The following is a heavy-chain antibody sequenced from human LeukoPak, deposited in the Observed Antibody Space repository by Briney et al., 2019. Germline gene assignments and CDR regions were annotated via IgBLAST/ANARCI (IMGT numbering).Heavy chain of an antibody. J-gene: IGHJ4*02. Sequence: PSETLSLTCTVSGGSLSSYYWNWIRQPAGKGLEWIGRIYTSGSTNYNPSLKSRVTMSVDTSKNQFSLKLSSVTAADTAVYYCARDRRITMIVDVGGTFDYWGQGTLVTVSS. V-gene: IGHV4-4*07. CDR1: GGSLSSYY. CDR3: ARDRRITMIVDVGGTFDY. CDR2: IYTSGST. D-gene: IGHD3-22*01.